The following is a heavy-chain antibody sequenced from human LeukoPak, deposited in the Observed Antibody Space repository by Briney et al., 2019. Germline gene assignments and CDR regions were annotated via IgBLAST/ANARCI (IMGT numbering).Heavy chain of an antibody. J-gene: IGHJ4*02. Sequence: GGSLRLSCAASGFTFSSYAMHWVRQAPGKGLEYVSAISSNGGSTYYANSVKGRFTISRDNSKNTLYLQMGSLRAEDMAVYYCEGGFGVVRIDYWGQGTLVTVSS. V-gene: IGHV3-64*01. CDR2: ISSNGGST. CDR1: GFTFSSYA. D-gene: IGHD3-3*01. CDR3: EGGFGVVRIDY.